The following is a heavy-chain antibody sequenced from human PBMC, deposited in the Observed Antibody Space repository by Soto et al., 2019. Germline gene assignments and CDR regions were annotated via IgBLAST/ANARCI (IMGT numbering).Heavy chain of an antibody. CDR2: IYYSGST. D-gene: IGHD5-12*01. V-gene: IGHV4-31*03. J-gene: IGHJ6*03. Sequence: QVQLQETGPGLVKPSQTLSLTCTVSGGSISSGGYYWSWIRQHPGKGLEWIGYIYYSGSTYYNPSLKSRVTISVDTSKNQCSLKLSSVTAADTAVYYCARRGGYLGYYMDVRGKGTTVTVSS. CDR1: GGSISSGGYY. CDR3: ARRGGYLGYYMDV.